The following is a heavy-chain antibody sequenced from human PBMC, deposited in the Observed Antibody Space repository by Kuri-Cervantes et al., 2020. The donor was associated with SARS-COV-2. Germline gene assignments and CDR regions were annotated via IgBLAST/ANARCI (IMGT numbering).Heavy chain of an antibody. CDR2: INGYIGVT. Sequence: ASVKVSCKGFGYTLSNYGINWVRQAPGQGLEWMGWINGYIGVTNYVPRLQGRVTMTTDTSTTTAYMELRGLTSDDTAVYFCARGPADYSSGWTDYWGQGTLVTVSS. D-gene: IGHD6-19*01. V-gene: IGHV1-18*04. CDR1: GYTLSNYG. CDR3: ARGPADYSSGWTDY. J-gene: IGHJ4*02.